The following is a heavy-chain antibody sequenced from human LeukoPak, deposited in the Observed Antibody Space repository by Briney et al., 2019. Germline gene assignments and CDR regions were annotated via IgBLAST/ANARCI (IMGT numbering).Heavy chain of an antibody. D-gene: IGHD6-19*01. CDR2: IHSSGTT. J-gene: IGHJ1*01. CDR3: ARTYSSGAKYFQH. CDR1: GGSINTYY. Sequence: SETLSLTCIVSGGSINTYYWSWIRQPPGKGLEWIGYIHSSGTTRYNPSLKSRVTMSVDTSKNQFSLRLSSVTAADTAVYYCARTYSSGAKYFQHWGQGTLVTVSS. V-gene: IGHV4-59*12.